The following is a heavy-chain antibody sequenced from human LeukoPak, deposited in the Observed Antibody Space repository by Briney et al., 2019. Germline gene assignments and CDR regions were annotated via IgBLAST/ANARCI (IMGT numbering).Heavy chain of an antibody. D-gene: IGHD1-1*01. CDR2: IWYDGSNK. CDR3: VKGYNWNDAY. V-gene: IGHV3-30*02. Sequence: PGGSLRLSCAASGFTFSSYGMHWVRQAPGKGLEWVAVIWYDGSNKYYADSVKGRFTVSRDNPKNTLYLQMNSLRSEDTAVYYCVKGYNWNDAYWGQGTLVTVSS. J-gene: IGHJ4*02. CDR1: GFTFSSYG.